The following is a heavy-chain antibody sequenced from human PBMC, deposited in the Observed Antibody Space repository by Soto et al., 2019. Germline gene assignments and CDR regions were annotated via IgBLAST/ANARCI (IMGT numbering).Heavy chain of an antibody. J-gene: IGHJ3*02. V-gene: IGHV3-9*01. CDR2: ISWNSGSI. CDR1: GFTFDDYA. D-gene: IGHD2-8*01. Sequence: EVQLVESGGGLVQPGRYLRLSCAASGFTFDDYAMHWVRQAPGKGLEWVSGISWNSGSIGYADSVKGRFTISRDNAKNSLYLQMNSLRAEDTALYYCAKDPEGVRSAFDIWGQGTMVTVSS. CDR3: AKDPEGVRSAFDI.